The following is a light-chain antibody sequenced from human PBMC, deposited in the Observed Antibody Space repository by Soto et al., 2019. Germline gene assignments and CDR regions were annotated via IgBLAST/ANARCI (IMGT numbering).Light chain of an antibody. V-gene: IGKV3-20*01. J-gene: IGKJ2*01. CDR1: QSVSRSY. Sequence: EIVLTQSPGTLSLSPGERATLSCRASQSVSRSYLDWYQQKPCQAPRLLIYGAPSIATGIPDRFSGSGSGTDFKLTISRLEPEDFAVYDCQQYGSSPYTFGQGTKLESK. CDR2: GAP. CDR3: QQYGSSPYT.